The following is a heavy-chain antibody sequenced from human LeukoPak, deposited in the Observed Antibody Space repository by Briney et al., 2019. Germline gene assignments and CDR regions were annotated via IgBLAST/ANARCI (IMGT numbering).Heavy chain of an antibody. Sequence: ASVKVSCKASGYTFTGYYMHWVRQAPGQGLEWMGLINPAGGSTGYAQKFQGRVTMTRDMSTSTDYMELSSLRSEDTAIYYCARDNSVGDNAWWFDPWGQGTLVTVSS. J-gene: IGHJ5*02. CDR2: INPAGGST. D-gene: IGHD1-26*01. CDR1: GYTFTGYY. V-gene: IGHV1-46*01. CDR3: ARDNSVGDNAWWFDP.